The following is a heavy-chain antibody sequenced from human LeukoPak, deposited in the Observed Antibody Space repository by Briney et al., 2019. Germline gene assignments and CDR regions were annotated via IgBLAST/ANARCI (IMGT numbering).Heavy chain of an antibody. CDR1: GGTFSSSA. CDR3: ARESTIPSSRNDAFDT. V-gene: IGHV1-69*05. CDR2: IIPIFGTA. J-gene: IGHJ3*02. Sequence: ASVKVSCKASGGTFSSSAISWVRQAPGQGLEWMGGIIPIFGTANYAQKFQGRVTITTDESTSTAYMELSSLRSEDTAVYYCARESTIPSSRNDAFDTWGQGTMVTVSS. D-gene: IGHD6-19*01.